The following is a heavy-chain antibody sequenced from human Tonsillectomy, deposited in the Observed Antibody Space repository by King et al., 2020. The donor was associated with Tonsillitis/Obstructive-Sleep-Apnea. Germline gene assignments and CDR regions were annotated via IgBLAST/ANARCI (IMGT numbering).Heavy chain of an antibody. Sequence: QLQESGPGLVKPSETLSLTCTVSGGSISNYFWSWIRQSPGKGLEWIGDIYYSGSTRYNPSLKRRVTISLDTSKNQFSLKLSSVTAADTAVYYCARDISSLPLYYYAMDVWGQGTTVTVSS. V-gene: IGHV4-59*01. D-gene: IGHD3-10*01. J-gene: IGHJ6*02. CDR2: IYYSGST. CDR3: ARDISSLPLYYYAMDV. CDR1: GGSISNYF.